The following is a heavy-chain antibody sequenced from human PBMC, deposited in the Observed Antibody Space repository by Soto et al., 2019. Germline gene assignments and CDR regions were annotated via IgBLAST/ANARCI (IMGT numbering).Heavy chain of an antibody. D-gene: IGHD3-9*01. CDR3: AREGSYDISTGQILHYYYMDV. CDR2: ISAYNGNT. Sequence: QVQLVQSGAEVKKPGASVKVSCKASGYTFTSYGISWVRQAPGQGLEWMGWISAYNGNTNYAQKLQGRVTMTTDTSTSTAYMELRSLRSDDTAVYYCAREGSYDISTGQILHYYYMDVWGKGTTVTVSS. V-gene: IGHV1-18*01. CDR1: GYTFTSYG. J-gene: IGHJ6*03.